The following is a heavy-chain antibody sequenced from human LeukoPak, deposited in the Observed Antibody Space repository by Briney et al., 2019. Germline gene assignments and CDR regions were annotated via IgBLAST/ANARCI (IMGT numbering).Heavy chain of an antibody. CDR2: ISYDGSGQ. CDR3: ARANRPFHTSGWYKDY. V-gene: IGHV3-30-3*01. D-gene: IGHD6-19*01. Sequence: GGSLRLSCAASGFTFSSYAMHWVRQAPGKGLEWGVLISYDGSGQYSTESVKGRFTISRDNSENTLYLQVNSLRVEDTAVYYCARANRPFHTSGWYKDYWGQGTLVTVSS. CDR1: GFTFSSYA. J-gene: IGHJ4*02.